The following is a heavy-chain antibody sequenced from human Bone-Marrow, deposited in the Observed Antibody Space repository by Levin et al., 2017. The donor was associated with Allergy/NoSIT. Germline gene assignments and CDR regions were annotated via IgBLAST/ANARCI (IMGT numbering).Heavy chain of an antibody. CDR2: ISYEGNNE. D-gene: IGHD2-21*02. CDR3: AKEGAHCGDDCRGGMDV. J-gene: IGHJ6*02. CDR1: GFTFRLYG. Sequence: GGSLRLSCAASGFTFRLYGMYWVRQAPGKGLEWLAVISYEGNNEYYADSVKGRFTISRDNSDNTLYLQMNSLRVEDTAVYFCAKEGAHCGDDCRGGMDVWGQGTTVIVSS. V-gene: IGHV3-30*18.